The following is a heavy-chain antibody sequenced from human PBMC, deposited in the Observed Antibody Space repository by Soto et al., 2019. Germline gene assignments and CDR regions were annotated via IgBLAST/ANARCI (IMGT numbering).Heavy chain of an antibody. CDR1: GSSFTDYY. CDR2: INTKTGGT. Sequence: HVHLVQSGAEVKKPGASVKVSCKASGSSFTDYYMHWVRQAPGLGLEWMGWINTKTGGTNYAQRVQGRVTRTGDTSINTAYMELTRLRSDDTAVYYCARVGPTGWFDPWGQGTVVTVSS. V-gene: IGHV1-2*02. CDR3: ARVGPTGWFDP. J-gene: IGHJ5*02.